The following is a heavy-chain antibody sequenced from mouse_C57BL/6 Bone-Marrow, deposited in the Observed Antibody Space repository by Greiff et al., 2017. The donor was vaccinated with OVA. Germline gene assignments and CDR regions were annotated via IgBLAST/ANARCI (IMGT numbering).Heavy chain of an antibody. CDR1: GFTFSSYG. CDR2: ISSGGSYT. V-gene: IGHV5-6*01. CDR3: ARQETAGFAY. D-gene: IGHD1-2*01. Sequence: EVQVVESGGDLVKPGGSLKLSCAASGFTFSSYGMSWVRQTPDKRLEWVATISSGGSYTYYPDSVKGRFTISRDNAKNTLYLQMSSLKSEDTAMYYCARQETAGFAYWGQGTLVTVSA. J-gene: IGHJ3*01.